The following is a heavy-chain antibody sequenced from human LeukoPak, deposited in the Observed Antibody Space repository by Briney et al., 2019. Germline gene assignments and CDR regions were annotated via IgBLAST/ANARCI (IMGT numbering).Heavy chain of an antibody. Sequence: GGSLRLSCAASGFTFSSYAMSWVRQAPGKGLKWVSAISDSGGSTYYADSVKGRFTISRDNSKNTLYLQMNSLRAEDTAVYYCAKWQPDSSGYSVFDYWGQGTLVTVSS. J-gene: IGHJ4*02. V-gene: IGHV3-23*01. CDR2: ISDSGGST. CDR3: AKWQPDSSGYSVFDY. CDR1: GFTFSSYA. D-gene: IGHD3-22*01.